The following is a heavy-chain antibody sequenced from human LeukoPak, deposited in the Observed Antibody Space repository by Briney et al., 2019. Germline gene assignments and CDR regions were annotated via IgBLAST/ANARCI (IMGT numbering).Heavy chain of an antibody. CDR1: GYTFTTYS. CDR2: INTNTGNP. J-gene: IGHJ4*02. D-gene: IGHD2/OR15-2a*01. Sequence: ASVKVSCKASGYTFTTYSINWVRQAPGQGLEWMGRINTNTGNPTYDPGFTGRFVFSLDTSVSTAYLQISGLKTEDSAVYYCARVRVVREAYFPYWGQGTLVTVSS. V-gene: IGHV7-4-1*02. CDR3: ARVRVVREAYFPY.